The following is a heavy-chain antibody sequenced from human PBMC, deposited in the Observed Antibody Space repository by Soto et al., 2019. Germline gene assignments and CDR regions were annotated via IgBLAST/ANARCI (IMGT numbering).Heavy chain of an antibody. CDR1: GFTFDDYA. D-gene: IGHD6-13*01. Sequence: PVGSLRLSCAASGFTFDDYAMHWVQQVPGKGLEWVSGINWNSGSIGYGDSVKGRFAISRDNAKNSLHLQMNSLSAEDTAFYYCVKDESINWYSGHFRHWGQGTLVTVSS. J-gene: IGHJ1*01. CDR3: VKDESINWYSGHFRH. CDR2: INWNSGSI. V-gene: IGHV3-9*01.